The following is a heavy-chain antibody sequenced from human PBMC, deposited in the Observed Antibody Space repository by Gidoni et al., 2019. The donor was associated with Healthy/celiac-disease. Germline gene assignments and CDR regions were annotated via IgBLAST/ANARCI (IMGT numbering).Heavy chain of an antibody. D-gene: IGHD5-18*01. V-gene: IGHV4-39*01. CDR1: GGSISSSSYY. CDR2: IYYSGST. Sequence: QLQLQESGPGLVKPSETLSLTCTVPGGSISSSSYYWGWLRQPPGKGLEWLGSIYYSGSTYYNPSLKSRVTISVDTSKNQFSLKLSSVTAADTAVYYCARHTAMVIDYWGQGTLVTVSS. J-gene: IGHJ4*02. CDR3: ARHTAMVIDY.